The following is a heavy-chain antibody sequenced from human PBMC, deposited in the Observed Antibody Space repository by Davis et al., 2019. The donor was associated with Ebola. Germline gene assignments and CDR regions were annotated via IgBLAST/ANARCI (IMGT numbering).Heavy chain of an antibody. CDR1: GGSISSYY. CDR2: IYYSGST. D-gene: IGHD2-2*01. Sequence: PSETLSLTCTVSGGSISSYYWIWIRQPPGKGLEWIGYIYYSGSTNYNPSLKSRVTISVDTSKNQFSLKLSSVTAADTAVYYCARDEGYCSSTSCWRWFDPWGQGTLVTVSS. J-gene: IGHJ5*02. CDR3: ARDEGYCSSTSCWRWFDP. V-gene: IGHV4-59*01.